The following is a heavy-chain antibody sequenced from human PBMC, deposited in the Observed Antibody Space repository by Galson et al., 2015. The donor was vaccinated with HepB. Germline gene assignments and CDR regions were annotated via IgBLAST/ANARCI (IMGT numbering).Heavy chain of an antibody. CDR3: ARSLLVGATLFDY. Sequence: TLSLTCTVSGGSISSGDYYWSWIRQPPGKGLEWIGYIYYSGSTYYNPSLKSRVTISVDTSKNQFSLKLSSVTAADTAVYYCARSLLVGATLFDYWGQGTLVTVSS. CDR2: IYYSGST. V-gene: IGHV4-30-4*01. CDR1: GGSISSGDYY. D-gene: IGHD1-26*01. J-gene: IGHJ4*02.